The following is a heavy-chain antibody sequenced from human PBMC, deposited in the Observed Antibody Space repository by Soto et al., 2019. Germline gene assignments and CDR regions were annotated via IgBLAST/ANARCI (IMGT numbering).Heavy chain of an antibody. D-gene: IGHD6-13*01. Sequence: EVQLVESGGGLVQPGGSLRLSCAASGFTCNTYWMHWVRQAPWKGLVWGSRIKTDGSVTTYADSVKGRFTISRDNAKNTLYLQMNSLTAEDTAVYFCARDGAAVGIHYDYWGQGTLVTVSS. CDR2: IKTDGSVT. CDR1: GFTCNTYW. V-gene: IGHV3-74*01. CDR3: ARDGAAVGIHYDY. J-gene: IGHJ4*02.